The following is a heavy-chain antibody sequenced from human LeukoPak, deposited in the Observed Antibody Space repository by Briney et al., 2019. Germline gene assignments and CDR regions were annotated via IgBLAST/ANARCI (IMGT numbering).Heavy chain of an antibody. D-gene: IGHD3-10*02. J-gene: IGHJ5*02. Sequence: ASVKVSCKASGYTFTGYYMHWVRQAPGQGLEWMGWINPNSGGTNYAQKFQGWVTMTRDTSISTAYMELSRLRSDDTAVYYCARDRGLVRGGPKGWFDPWGQGTLVTVSS. V-gene: IGHV1-2*04. CDR1: GYTFTGYY. CDR2: INPNSGGT. CDR3: ARDRGLVRGGPKGWFDP.